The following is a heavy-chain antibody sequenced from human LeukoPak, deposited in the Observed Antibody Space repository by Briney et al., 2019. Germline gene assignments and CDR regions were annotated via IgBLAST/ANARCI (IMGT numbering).Heavy chain of an antibody. CDR3: ATYSSSWHAIDY. V-gene: IGHV3-74*01. J-gene: IGHJ4*02. CDR1: GFAFSSYW. D-gene: IGHD6-13*01. Sequence: GGSLRLSCAASGFAFSSYWMHWVRQAPGKVLVWVSRINSDGSSTSYADSVKGRFTISRDNAKNTLYLQMNSLRGEDTAVYYCATYSSSWHAIDYWGQGTLVTVSS. CDR2: INSDGSST.